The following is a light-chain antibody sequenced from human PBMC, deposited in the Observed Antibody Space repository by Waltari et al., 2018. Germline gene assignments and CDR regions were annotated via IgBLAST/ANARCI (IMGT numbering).Light chain of an antibody. J-gene: IGLJ2*01. CDR1: SRDDGGDNY. CDR3: SSYSSSSTLL. V-gene: IGLV2-14*03. Sequence: QSALTQPASVSGSPGQSTTISCTGTSRDDGGDNYVPWHQQHPGKAPTLMIYDVTKRPSGVSNRFSGSKSGNTASLTISGLQAEDEADYYCSSYSSSSTLLFGGGTKLTVL. CDR2: DVT.